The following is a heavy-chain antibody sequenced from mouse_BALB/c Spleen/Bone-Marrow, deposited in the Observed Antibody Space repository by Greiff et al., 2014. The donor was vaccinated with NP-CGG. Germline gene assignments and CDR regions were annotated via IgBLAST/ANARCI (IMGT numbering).Heavy chain of an antibody. V-gene: IGHV6-6*02. D-gene: IGHD2-1*01. Sequence: EVQLQESGGGLVQPGGSMKLSCVASGFTFSNYWMNWVRQTPEKGLEWIAEIRLKSNNYATQYAESVKARFAISREDSKSSVYLQMNNLRAEDSGIYYCVTYFDYWGQGTTLTVSS. J-gene: IGHJ2*01. CDR1: GFTFSNYW. CDR2: IRLKSNNYAT. CDR3: VTYFDY.